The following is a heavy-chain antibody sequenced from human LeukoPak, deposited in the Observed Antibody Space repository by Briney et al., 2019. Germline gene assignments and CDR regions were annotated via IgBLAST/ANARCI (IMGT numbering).Heavy chain of an antibody. CDR1: GFTFSSYW. J-gene: IGHJ3*02. V-gene: IGHV3-74*01. CDR3: ARESGTDAFDI. CDR2: INSDGSST. D-gene: IGHD1-1*01. Sequence: GGSLRLSXAASGFTFSSYWMHWVRQAPGKGLVWVSRINSDGSSTSYADSVKGRFTISRDNAKNTLYLQMNSLRAEDTAVYYCARESGTDAFDIWGQGTMVTVSS.